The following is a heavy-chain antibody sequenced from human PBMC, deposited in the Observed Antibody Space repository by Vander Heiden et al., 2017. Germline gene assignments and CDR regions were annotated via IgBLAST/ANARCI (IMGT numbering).Heavy chain of an antibody. CDR1: GFTFSSYS. D-gene: IGHD6-13*01. CDR2: ISSSSSYI. Sequence: EVQLVESGGGLVKPGGSLRLSWAASGFTFSSYSMNWVRQAPGKGLEWVSSISSSSSYIYYADSVKGRFTISRDNAKNSLYLQMNSLRAEDTAVYYCARAKQQLVLDYFDYWGQGTLVTVSS. CDR3: ARAKQQLVLDYFDY. V-gene: IGHV3-21*01. J-gene: IGHJ4*02.